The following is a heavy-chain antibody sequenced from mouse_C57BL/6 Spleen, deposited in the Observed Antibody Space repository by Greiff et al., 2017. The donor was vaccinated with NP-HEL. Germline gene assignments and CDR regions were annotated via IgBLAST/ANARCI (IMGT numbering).Heavy chain of an antibody. D-gene: IGHD3-3*01. J-gene: IGHJ2*01. V-gene: IGHV1-52*01. Sequence: QVQLQQPGAELVRPGSSVKLSCKASGYTFTSYWMHWVKQRPIQGLEWIGNIDPSDSETHYNQKFKDKATLTVDKSSCTAYMQLRSLKSEDTEVYYSAKGGGPGGFDYWGQGTTLTVSS. CDR1: GYTFTSYW. CDR2: IDPSDSET. CDR3: AKGGGPGGFDY.